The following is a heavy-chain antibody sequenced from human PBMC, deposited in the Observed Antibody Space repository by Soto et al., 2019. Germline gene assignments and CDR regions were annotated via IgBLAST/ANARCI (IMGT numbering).Heavy chain of an antibody. Sequence: GGSLRLSCAASGFTFSNYVMSWVRQAPGKGLEWVSFITDDGGNTYYADSVKGRFTISRDNSKNTLYLQMNSLRAEDTAVYYCAKEVSGTHYDSRPLDYWGQGTLVTVSS. V-gene: IGHV3-23*01. J-gene: IGHJ4*02. CDR2: ITDDGGNT. CDR1: GFTFSNYV. CDR3: AKEVSGTHYDSRPLDY. D-gene: IGHD3-22*01.